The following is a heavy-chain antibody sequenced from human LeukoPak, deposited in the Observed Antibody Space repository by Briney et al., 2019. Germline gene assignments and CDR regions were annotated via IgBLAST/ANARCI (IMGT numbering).Heavy chain of an antibody. CDR3: AWEHNKLWHTGFDY. J-gene: IGHJ4*02. Sequence: GGSLRLSCAASGFTFSSYEMNWVRQAPGKGLEWVSYISSSDSTIYYADSVKGRFTISRDNAKNSLYLQTNSLRAEDTAVYYCAWEHNKLWHTGFDYWGQGTLVTVSS. CDR2: ISSSDSTI. D-gene: IGHD2-21*01. CDR1: GFTFSSYE. V-gene: IGHV3-48*03.